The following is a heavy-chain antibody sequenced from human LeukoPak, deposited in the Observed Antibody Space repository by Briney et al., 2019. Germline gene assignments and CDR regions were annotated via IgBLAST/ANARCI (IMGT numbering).Heavy chain of an antibody. V-gene: IGHV4-59*01. CDR3: ARGRDHWGYYYYMDV. CDR1: GGSISSYY. Sequence: PSETLSLTCTVSGGSISSYYWSWIRQPPRKGVEWIGYIYYSGSTNYNPSLKSRVTISVDTSKNQFSLKLSSVTAADTAVYYCARGRDHWGYYYYMDVWGKGTTVTVSS. CDR2: IYYSGST. D-gene: IGHD3-16*01. J-gene: IGHJ6*03.